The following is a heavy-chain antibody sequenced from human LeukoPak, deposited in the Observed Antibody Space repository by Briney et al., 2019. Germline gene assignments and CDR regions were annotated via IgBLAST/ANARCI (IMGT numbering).Heavy chain of an antibody. CDR3: ARDSTYYYGSGSSPLDY. CDR2: IYSGGST. D-gene: IGHD3-10*01. J-gene: IGHJ4*02. Sequence: GGSLRLSCAASGFTVSSHYMSWVRQAPGKGLEWVSVIYSGGSTYYADSVKGRFTISRDNAKNSLYLQMNSLRAEDTAVYYCARDSTYYYGSGSSPLDYWGQGTLVTVSS. V-gene: IGHV3-66*01. CDR1: GFTVSSHY.